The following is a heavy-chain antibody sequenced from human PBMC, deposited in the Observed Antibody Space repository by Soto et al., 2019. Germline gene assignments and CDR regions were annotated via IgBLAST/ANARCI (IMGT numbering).Heavy chain of an antibody. V-gene: IGHV3-48*03. Sequence: GGSLRLSCAASGFTFSSYEMNWVRQAPGKGLEWVSYISSSGSTIYYADSVKGRFTISRDNAKNSLYLQMNSLRAEAAAVYYCARAEISYFDYWGQGTLVTVSS. J-gene: IGHJ4*02. CDR1: GFTFSSYE. CDR3: ARAEISYFDY. CDR2: ISSSGSTI.